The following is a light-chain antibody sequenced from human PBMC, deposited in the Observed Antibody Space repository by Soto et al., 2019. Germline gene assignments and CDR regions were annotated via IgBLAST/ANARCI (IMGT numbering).Light chain of an antibody. CDR1: SSDVGGYDY. V-gene: IGLV2-11*01. CDR3: CSYGGYFWV. CDR2: DVT. J-gene: IGLJ3*02. Sequence: QSALTQPRSESGSPGQSVTISCTGTSSDVGGYDYVSWFQHHPGKVPKLMIYDVTKRPSGVPDRFSASKSGNTASLTISGLQAEDEADYYCCSYGGYFWVFGGGTKLTVL.